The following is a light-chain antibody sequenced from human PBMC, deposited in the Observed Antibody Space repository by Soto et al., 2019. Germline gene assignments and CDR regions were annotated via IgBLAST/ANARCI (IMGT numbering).Light chain of an antibody. CDR2: EVN. CDR3: SSFTTSSTLVV. V-gene: IGLV2-14*01. CDR1: SSDIGGYNF. Sequence: QSALTQPASVSGSPGQSITISCTGTSSDIGGYNFVSWYQHHPGKAPKLMIYEVNNRPSGVSGRFSGSKSGNTASLTISGLQTEDEADYYCSSFTTSSTLVVFGGGTKRTVL. J-gene: IGLJ2*01.